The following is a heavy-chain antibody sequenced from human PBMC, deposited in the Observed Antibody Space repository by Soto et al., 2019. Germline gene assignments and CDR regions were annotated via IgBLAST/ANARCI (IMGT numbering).Heavy chain of an antibody. CDR1: LGSISSGAYF. CDR3: ARGRKNYDVLIGTLPFFDF. V-gene: IGHV4-31*03. Sequence: QVQLQESGPRLVRPSQTLSLTCTVSLGSISSGAYFWSWIRQHPGEGLEWIGYISYTGSTLSNPSLQSRLSISLDTSINHCPLPLKSVTAADTNFYFCARGRKNYDVLIGTLPFFDFSGQGTLLTVSS. D-gene: IGHD3-9*01. J-gene: IGHJ4*02. CDR2: ISYTGST.